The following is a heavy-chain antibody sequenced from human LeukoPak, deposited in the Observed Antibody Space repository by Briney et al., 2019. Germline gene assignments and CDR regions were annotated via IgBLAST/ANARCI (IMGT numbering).Heavy chain of an antibody. CDR1: GFTFDDYA. D-gene: IGHD3-3*01. J-gene: IGHJ4*02. Sequence: TGGSLRLSCAASGFTFDDYAMHWVRQAPGKGLEWVSGISWNSGSIGYADSVKGRFTISRDNAKNSLYLQMNSLRAEDTALYYCAKDADDFWSGYPANWGQGTLVTVSS. V-gene: IGHV3-9*01. CDR3: AKDADDFWSGYPAN. CDR2: ISWNSGSI.